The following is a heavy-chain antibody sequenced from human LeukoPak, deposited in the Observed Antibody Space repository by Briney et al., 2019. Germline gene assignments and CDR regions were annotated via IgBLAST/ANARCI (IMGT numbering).Heavy chain of an antibody. Sequence: GESLKISCKGSRYSFSNYWIGWVRPMPGKSLELMGTIYPGDSETRYSPSFQGQVTISGDKSITTAYLQWSSLKASDTAMYYCARHQRYCSSVSCSIDCWGQGTLVIVSS. CDR1: RYSFSNYW. V-gene: IGHV5-51*01. D-gene: IGHD2-2*01. CDR2: IYPGDSET. CDR3: ARHQRYCSSVSCSIDC. J-gene: IGHJ1*01.